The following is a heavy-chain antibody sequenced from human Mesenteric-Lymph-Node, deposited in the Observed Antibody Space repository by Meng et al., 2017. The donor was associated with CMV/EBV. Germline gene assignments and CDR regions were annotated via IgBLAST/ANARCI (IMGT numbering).Heavy chain of an antibody. CDR1: GGSISSYSYY. D-gene: IGHD6-6*01. V-gene: IGHV4-39*07. Sequence: SETLSLTCTVSGGSISSYSYYWGWIRQPPGKGLEWIGSIHYSGSTYYNPSLKSRVTISADTSKNQFSLKLSSVTAADTAVYYCARDRSSSDYYYYYGMDVWGQGTTVTVSS. CDR2: IHYSGST. J-gene: IGHJ6*02. CDR3: ARDRSSSDYYYYYGMDV.